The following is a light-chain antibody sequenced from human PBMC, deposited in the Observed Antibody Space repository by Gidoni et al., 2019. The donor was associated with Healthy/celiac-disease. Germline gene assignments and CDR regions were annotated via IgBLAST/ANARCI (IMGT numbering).Light chain of an antibody. CDR2: DAS. CDR3: QQYDNLPWT. J-gene: IGKJ1*01. V-gene: IGKV1-33*01. CDR1: QDISNY. Sequence: DIQMTQSPSSLSASVGDSVTITCQASQDISNYLNWYQQKPGKAPKLLIYDASNLETGVPSRFSGSGSGTDFTFTISSLQPEDIATYYCQQYDNLPWTFGQXTKVEIK.